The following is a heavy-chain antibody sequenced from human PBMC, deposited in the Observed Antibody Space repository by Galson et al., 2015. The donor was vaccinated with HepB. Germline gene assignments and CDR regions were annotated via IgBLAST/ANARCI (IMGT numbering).Heavy chain of an antibody. J-gene: IGHJ1*01. Sequence: SETLSLTCTVSGGSISSSSYYWGWIRQPPGKGLEWIGSIYYSGSTYYNPSLKSRVTISVDTSKNQFSLKLSSVTAADTAVYYCARVEGHTEYFQHWGQGTLVTVSS. CDR1: GGSISSSSYY. CDR3: ARVEGHTEYFQH. V-gene: IGHV4-39*07. D-gene: IGHD2-15*01. CDR2: IYYSGST.